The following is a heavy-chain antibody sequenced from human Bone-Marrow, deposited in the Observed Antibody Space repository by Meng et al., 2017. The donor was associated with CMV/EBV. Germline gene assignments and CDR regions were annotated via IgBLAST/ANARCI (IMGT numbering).Heavy chain of an antibody. D-gene: IGHD4-17*01. Sequence: GGSLRLSCAASAFTFNSYTINWIRQAPGKGVEWVAVISYDGRNKYYADSVKGRFTISRDNSKNTVYMRMNSLRVEDTAVYYCTRPHDDNSDQRDYFEYWGQGTLVTVSS. CDR1: AFTFNSYT. J-gene: IGHJ4*02. V-gene: IGHV3-30*04. CDR3: TRPHDDNSDQRDYFEY. CDR2: ISYDGRNK.